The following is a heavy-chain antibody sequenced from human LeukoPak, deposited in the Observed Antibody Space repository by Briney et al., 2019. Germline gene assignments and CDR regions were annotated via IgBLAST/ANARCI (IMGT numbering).Heavy chain of an antibody. J-gene: IGHJ5*02. CDR3: AKRRYCTSTRCYAFDP. Sequence: PGGSLRLSCAASGFTFSSYAMNWVRQAPGKGLEWVSGISDNGGSTYYADSVKGRFTISRDNSKNTLYLQMNSLRVEDTALYYCAKRRYCTSTRCYAFDPWGQGTLVTVSS. CDR2: ISDNGGST. V-gene: IGHV3-23*01. CDR1: GFTFSSYA. D-gene: IGHD2-2*01.